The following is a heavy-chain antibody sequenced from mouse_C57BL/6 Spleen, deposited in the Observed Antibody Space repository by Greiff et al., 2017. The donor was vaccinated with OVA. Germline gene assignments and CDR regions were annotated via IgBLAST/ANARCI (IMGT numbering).Heavy chain of an antibody. J-gene: IGHJ4*01. CDR1: GSTFSDYY. D-gene: IGHD2-2*01. Sequence: EVQRVESEGGLVQPGSSMKLSCTASGSTFSDYYMAWVRQVPEKGLEWVANINYDGSSTYYLDSLKSRFIISRDNAKNILYLQMSSLKSEDTATYYCARWLPDYAMDYWGQGTSVTVSS. CDR3: ARWLPDYAMDY. V-gene: IGHV5-16*01. CDR2: INYDGSST.